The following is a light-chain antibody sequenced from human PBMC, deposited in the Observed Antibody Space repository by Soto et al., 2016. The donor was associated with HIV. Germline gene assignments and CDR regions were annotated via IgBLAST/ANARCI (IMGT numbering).Light chain of an antibody. Sequence: DIQMTQSPSLLSASVGDRVTITCRASQGVYNYLVWYQQKPGKAPKSLIYDASALQTGVPSRFSGSGSGTDFTLTISCLQSEDFATYHCQQYYSYPYTFGQGTKLEIK. CDR1: QGVYNY. J-gene: IGKJ2*01. CDR2: DAS. CDR3: QQYYSYPYT. V-gene: IGKV1-16*01.